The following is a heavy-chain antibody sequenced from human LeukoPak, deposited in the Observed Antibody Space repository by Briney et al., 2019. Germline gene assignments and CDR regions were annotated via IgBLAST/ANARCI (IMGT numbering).Heavy chain of an antibody. D-gene: IGHD3-3*01. CDR3: ARDSYDFWSGYYYYYGMDV. Sequence: GGSLRLSCAASGFTFSSYAMSWVRQAPGKGLEWVSVIYSGGSTYYADSVKGRFTISRDNSKNTLYLQMNSLGAEDTAVYYCARDSYDFWSGYYYYYGMDVWGQGTTVTVSS. CDR2: IYSGGST. CDR1: GFTFSSYA. J-gene: IGHJ6*02. V-gene: IGHV3-66*01.